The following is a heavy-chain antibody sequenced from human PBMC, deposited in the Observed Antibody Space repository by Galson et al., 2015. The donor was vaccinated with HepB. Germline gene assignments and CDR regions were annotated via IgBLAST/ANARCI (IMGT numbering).Heavy chain of an antibody. CDR3: ARGMVGAPPYFDY. D-gene: IGHD2-8*01. Sequence: SLRLSCAASGVIVSLNCMSWVRQAPEKGLEWVSVIYTGGSTYYADSVKGRFTISRDNSKNTLYLQMNSVRAEDTAVYYCARGMVGAPPYFDYWGQGTLVTVSS. CDR2: IYTGGST. CDR1: GVIVSLNC. J-gene: IGHJ4*02. V-gene: IGHV3-53*01.